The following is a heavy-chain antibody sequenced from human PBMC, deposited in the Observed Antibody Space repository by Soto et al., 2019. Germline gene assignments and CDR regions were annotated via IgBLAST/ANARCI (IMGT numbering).Heavy chain of an antibody. CDR3: AHRAGLQGNWNGGYFDY. D-gene: IGHD1-1*01. J-gene: IGHJ4*02. V-gene: IGHV2-5*02. CDR2: IYWDDDK. CDR1: GFSLSTSGVG. Sequence: QITLKESGPTRVKPTQTLTLTCTFSGFSLSTSGVGVGWIRQPPGKALERLALIYWDDDKRYSPSLKSRLTIHKDTSKTQVVLTMTDMDPVDTATYYCAHRAGLQGNWNGGYFDYWGQGALVTVSS.